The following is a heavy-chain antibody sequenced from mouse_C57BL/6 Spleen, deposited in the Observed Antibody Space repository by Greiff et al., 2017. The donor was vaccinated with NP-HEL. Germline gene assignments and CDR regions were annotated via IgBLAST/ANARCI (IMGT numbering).Heavy chain of an antibody. V-gene: IGHV3-6*01. D-gene: IGHD1-1*01. CDR3: ARDGSTFYWYFDV. CDR1: GYSITSGYY. CDR2: ISYDGSN. J-gene: IGHJ1*03. Sequence: EVQLVESGPGLVKPSQSLSLTCSVTGYSITSGYYWNWIRQFPGNKLEWMGYISYDGSNNYNPSLKNRISITRDTSKNQFFLKLNSVTTEDTATYYCARDGSTFYWYFDVWGTGTTVTVSS.